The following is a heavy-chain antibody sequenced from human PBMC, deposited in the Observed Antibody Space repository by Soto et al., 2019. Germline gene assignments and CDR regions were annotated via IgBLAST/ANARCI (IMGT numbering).Heavy chain of an antibody. V-gene: IGHV3-23*01. Sequence: EVQLLESGGGLVQPGGSLRLSCAASGFTFSTNAMSWVRQAPGMGLEFVSLISGSGNTIYYADSVKGRFTISRDNSKNTLSLQMNSLRAEDKAVYYCAKVGYDTFGYYLRSFDCWGQGTLVTVSS. CDR3: AKVGYDTFGYYLRSFDC. CDR2: ISGSGNTI. D-gene: IGHD3-3*01. CDR1: GFTFSTNA. J-gene: IGHJ4*02.